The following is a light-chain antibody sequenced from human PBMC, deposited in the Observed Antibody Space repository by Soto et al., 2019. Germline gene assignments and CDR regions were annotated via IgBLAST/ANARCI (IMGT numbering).Light chain of an antibody. CDR2: AAS. CDR3: QQSYSTLT. Sequence: DIKMTQSPSSLSASVGDRVTITCRASQSISSYLDWYQQKPGKAPKLLIYAASSLQSGVPSRFSGSGSGTDFTLTISSLQPEEFATYYCQQSYSTLTFGGGTKVEIK. V-gene: IGKV1-39*01. J-gene: IGKJ4*01. CDR1: QSISSY.